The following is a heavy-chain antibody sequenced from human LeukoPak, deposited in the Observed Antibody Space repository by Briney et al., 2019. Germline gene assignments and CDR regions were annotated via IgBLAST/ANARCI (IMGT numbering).Heavy chain of an antibody. CDR2: INPSGGST. J-gene: IGHJ4*02. Sequence: ASVKVSCKASGYTFTNYYMHWVRQAPGQGLEWMGIINPSGGSTSYAQKFQGRVTMTRDTSTSTVYMDLSSLRSEDTAVYYCASPDILTGAVVDWGQGTLVTVSS. CDR3: ASPDILTGAVVD. V-gene: IGHV1-46*01. D-gene: IGHD3-9*01. CDR1: GYTFTNYY.